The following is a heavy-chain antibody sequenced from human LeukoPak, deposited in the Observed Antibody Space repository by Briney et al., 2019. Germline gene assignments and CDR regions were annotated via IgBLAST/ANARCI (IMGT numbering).Heavy chain of an antibody. D-gene: IGHD3-3*01. V-gene: IGHV3-21*01. CDR1: GFTFSSYS. CDR2: ISSSSSYI. Sequence: GGSLRLSCAASGFTFSSYSMNWVRQAPGKGLEWVSSISSSSSYIYYVDSVKGRFTISRDNAKNSLYLQMNSLRAEDTAVYYCARAGKDDFWSGYYFDYWGQGTLVTVSS. J-gene: IGHJ4*02. CDR3: ARAGKDDFWSGYYFDY.